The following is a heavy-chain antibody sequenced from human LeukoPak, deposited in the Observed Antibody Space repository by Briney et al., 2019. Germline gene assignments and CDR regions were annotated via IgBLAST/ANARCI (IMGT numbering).Heavy chain of an antibody. Sequence: PGGSLRLSCAASGFTFSNARMSWVRQAPGKGLEWVANIKQDGSEKYYVDSVKGRFTISRDNAKNSLYLQMNSLRDEDTAVYYCARGIVPGGYYYYYMDVWGKGTTVTVSS. D-gene: IGHD2-2*01. V-gene: IGHV3-7*01. CDR1: GFTFSNAR. CDR2: IKQDGSEK. J-gene: IGHJ6*03. CDR3: ARGIVPGGYYYYYMDV.